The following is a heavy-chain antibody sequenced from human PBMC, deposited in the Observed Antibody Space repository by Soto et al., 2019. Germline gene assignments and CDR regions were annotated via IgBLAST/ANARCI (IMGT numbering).Heavy chain of an antibody. V-gene: IGHV1-3*01. Sequence: QVQFVQSGAEVKRPGASVTVSCKASGYTFTSHAVHWVRQAPGERLECMGWIHAGNGKTKYSQSFQGRVTFTSDTSASTVYMELSSLKSEDTAVYYCARGGRVAAPSFHYWGQGTLVTVSS. CDR3: ARGGRVAAPSFHY. D-gene: IGHD6-25*01. CDR2: IHAGNGKT. J-gene: IGHJ4*02. CDR1: GYTFTSHA.